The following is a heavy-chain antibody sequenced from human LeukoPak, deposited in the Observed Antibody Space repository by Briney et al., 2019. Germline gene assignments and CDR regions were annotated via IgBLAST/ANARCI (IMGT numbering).Heavy chain of an antibody. Sequence: GGSLRRSCTASGFTFSKYEMNWVRQAPGKGLEWVAYIGSSDSGSAIHYADSVKGRFTICRDNAKTSVYLQMNGLRVEDSAIYFCARMGDFCSGANCYQDAFDFWGQGPMLTVSS. CDR1: GFTFSKYE. CDR3: ARMGDFCSGANCYQDAFDF. V-gene: IGHV3-48*03. J-gene: IGHJ3*01. D-gene: IGHD2-15*01. CDR2: IGSSDSGSAI.